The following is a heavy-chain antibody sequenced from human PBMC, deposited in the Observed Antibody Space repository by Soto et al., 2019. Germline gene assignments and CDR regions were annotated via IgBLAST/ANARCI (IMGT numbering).Heavy chain of an antibody. J-gene: IGHJ5*02. V-gene: IGHV1-18*01. CDR2: ISAFIGNT. CDR1: GGTFSSYA. D-gene: IGHD6-13*01. CDR3: ARDRGQPRWFDP. Sequence: ASVKVSCKASGGTFSSYAISWVRQAPGQGLEWMGGISAFIGNTNYAQKLQGRVTMTTDTSTSTAYMELRSLRSDDTAVYYCARDRGQPRWFDPWGQGTLVNRLL.